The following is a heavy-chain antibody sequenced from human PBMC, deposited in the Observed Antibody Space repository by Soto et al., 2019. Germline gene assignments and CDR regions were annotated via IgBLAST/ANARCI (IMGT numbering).Heavy chain of an antibody. J-gene: IGHJ2*01. V-gene: IGHV3-23*01. CDR1: GLNFASYA. CDR2: TSGDAANT. CDR3: AKYITAATRYFDL. Sequence: EVQLLESGGGLVQSGGSLRLSCAASGLNFASYAMTWIRQAPGKGLEWVSATSGDAANTQYADSVTGRFTMSRDNSKNTLYLQMNSLRAEDTAVYFCAKYITAATRYFDLWGRGTLVTVSS. D-gene: IGHD1-20*01.